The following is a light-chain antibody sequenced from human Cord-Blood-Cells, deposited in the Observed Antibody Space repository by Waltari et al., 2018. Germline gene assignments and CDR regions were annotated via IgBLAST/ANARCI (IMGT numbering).Light chain of an antibody. Sequence: IVMTQPPPTLSVSPGERPTPSCRASQSVSSNLAWYQQKPGQAPRLLIYGASTRATGIPARFSGSGSGAEFTPTISSLQSEDLAGYCCQQYRKGPITFGQGTGLEVK. J-gene: IGKJ5*01. CDR1: QSVSSN. CDR3: QQYRKGPIT. V-gene: IGKV3-15*01. CDR2: GAS.